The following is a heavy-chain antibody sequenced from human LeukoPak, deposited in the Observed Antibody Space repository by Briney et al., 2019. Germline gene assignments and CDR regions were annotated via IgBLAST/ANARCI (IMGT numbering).Heavy chain of an antibody. CDR1: GGSISSSSYY. CDR2: IYYSGST. J-gene: IGHJ4*02. D-gene: IGHD5-18*01. CDR3: AKHSPTTGYGYPQPLRQGLN. V-gene: IGHV4-61*05. Sequence: PSETLSLSCTVSGGSISSSSYYWGWIRQPPGNGLVWIGYIYYSGSTNDNTSLKSRVHISVDTTKNQFSLKLSSVTAADTAVYYCAKHSPTTGYGYPQPLRQGLNWGQGILVTVSS.